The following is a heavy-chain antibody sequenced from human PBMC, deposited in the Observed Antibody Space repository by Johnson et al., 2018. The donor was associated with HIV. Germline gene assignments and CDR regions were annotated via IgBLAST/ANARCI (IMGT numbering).Heavy chain of an antibody. CDR1: GFTFSSYA. J-gene: IGHJ3*02. V-gene: IGHV3-30*04. CDR3: AKDVNGWVAWIQLWAPAFDI. D-gene: IGHD5-18*01. Sequence: QVQLVESGGGLVQPGGSLRLSCAASGFTFSSYAMHWVRQAPGKGLEWVAVISYDGSNKYYADSVKGRFTISRENSKNTLYLQMNSLRAEDTAVYYCAKDVNGWVAWIQLWAPAFDIWGQGTMVTVSS. CDR2: ISYDGSNK.